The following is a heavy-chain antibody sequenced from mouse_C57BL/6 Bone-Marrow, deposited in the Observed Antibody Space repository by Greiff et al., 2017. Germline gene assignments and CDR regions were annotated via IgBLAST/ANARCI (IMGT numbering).Heavy chain of an antibody. CDR2: ISNLAYSI. D-gene: IGHD1-3*01. CDR1: GFTFSDYG. CDR3: ARQSSSSYAMDY. Sequence: EVKLVESGGGLVQPGGSLKLSCAASGFTFSDYGMAWVRQAPRKGPEWVAFISNLAYSIYYADTVTGRFTISRENAKNTLYLEMSSLRSEDTAMYYCARQSSSSYAMDYWGQGTSVTVSS. J-gene: IGHJ4*01. V-gene: IGHV5-15*01.